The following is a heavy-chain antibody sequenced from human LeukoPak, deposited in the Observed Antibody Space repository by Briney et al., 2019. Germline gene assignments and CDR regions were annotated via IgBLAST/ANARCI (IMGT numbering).Heavy chain of an antibody. CDR1: GYSFTSYW. CDR3: ARQSYSYXXSGSYDSWFDP. J-gene: IGHJ5*02. CDR2: IYPGDSDT. V-gene: IGHV5-51*01. Sequence: GESLKISCKGSGYSFTSYWIGWVRQMPGKGLEWMGIIYPGDSDTRYSPSFQGQVTISADKSISTAYLQWSSLKASDTAMYYCARQSYSYXXSGSYDSWFDPWGQGTLVTV. D-gene: IGHD3-10*01.